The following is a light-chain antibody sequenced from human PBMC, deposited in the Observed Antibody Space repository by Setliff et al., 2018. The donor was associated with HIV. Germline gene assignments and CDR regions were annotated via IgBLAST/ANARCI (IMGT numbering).Light chain of an antibody. CDR2: EVN. CDR3: SSYTGSDNWV. V-gene: IGLV2-8*01. Sequence: QSALTQPPSASASPGQSVAIPCTGTSNDVGYYNSVSWYQQSPGKAPKLMIYEVNKRPSGVPDRFSGSKSGNTASLTVSGLQAEDEAYYYCSSYTGSDNWVFGGGTKVTVL. J-gene: IGLJ3*02. CDR1: SNDVGYYNS.